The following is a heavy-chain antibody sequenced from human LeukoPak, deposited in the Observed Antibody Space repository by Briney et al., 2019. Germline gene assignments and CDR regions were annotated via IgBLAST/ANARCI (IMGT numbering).Heavy chain of an antibody. J-gene: IGHJ5*02. V-gene: IGHV3-23*01. CDR2: ISDNGGST. CDR3: AKDLSSGSFDP. CDR1: RFTFTNYA. Sequence: GGSLRLSCVDSRFTFTNYAMRWVRQTPGKGLEWVADISDNGGSTYYADSVKGRFTISRDNSKNTLYLQMNSLRAEDTAVYYCAKDLSSGSFDPWGQGTLVTVSS. D-gene: IGHD6-19*01.